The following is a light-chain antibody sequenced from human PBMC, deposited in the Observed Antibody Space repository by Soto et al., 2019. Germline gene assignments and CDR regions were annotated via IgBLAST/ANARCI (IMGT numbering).Light chain of an antibody. Sequence: QSVLTQPASVSGSPGQSTTISYTGTSSDVGGYNYVSWYQQHPGKAPKLMIYEVSNRPSGVSNRFSGSKSGNTASLTISGLQAEDEADYYCSSYTSSSTLYVFGTGTKVTVL. CDR2: EVS. CDR1: SSDVGGYNY. V-gene: IGLV2-14*01. CDR3: SSYTSSSTLYV. J-gene: IGLJ1*01.